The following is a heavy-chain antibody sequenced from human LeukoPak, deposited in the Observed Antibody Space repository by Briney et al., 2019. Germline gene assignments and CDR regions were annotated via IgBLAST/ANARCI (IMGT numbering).Heavy chain of an antibody. CDR1: GYTFTGYY. D-gene: IGHD3-3*01. V-gene: IGHV1-2*02. CDR2: INPNSGGT. CDR3: ARGTGVTIFGVVIIPIRTGHFDY. Sequence: ASVKVSCKASGYTFTGYYMHWVRQAPGQGFEWMGWINPNSGGTNYAQKFQGRVTMTRDTSISTAYMELSRLRSDDTAVYYCARGTGVTIFGVVIIPIRTGHFDYWGQGTLVTVSS. J-gene: IGHJ4*02.